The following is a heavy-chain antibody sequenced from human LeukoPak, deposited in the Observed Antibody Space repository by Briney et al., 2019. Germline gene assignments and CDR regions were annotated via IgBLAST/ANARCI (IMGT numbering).Heavy chain of an antibody. CDR1: GYTFTSYY. D-gene: IGHD5-24*01. V-gene: IGHV1-46*01. CDR2: INPSDGST. J-gene: IGHJ3*02. CDR3: ARIRDGYNDAYDI. Sequence: GASVKVSCKASGYTFTSYYIHLVRQAPVQGFEWMAIINPSDGSTTNSQKFQGRVTMTRDTSTSTVYMELSGLRSEDTALYYCARIRDGYNDAYDIWGQWTMVTVSS.